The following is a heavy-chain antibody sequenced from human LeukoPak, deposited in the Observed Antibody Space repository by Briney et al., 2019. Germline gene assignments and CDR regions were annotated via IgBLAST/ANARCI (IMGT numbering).Heavy chain of an antibody. CDR3: ARASDDFWSGYYGAFDI. Sequence: ASVKVSCKASGYTFTSYDINWVRQATGQGLEWMGWMNPNSGNTGYAQKFQGRVTMTRDTSISTAYMELSRLRSDDTAVYYCARASDDFWSGYYGAFDIWGQGTMVTVSS. CDR1: GYTFTSYD. V-gene: IGHV1-8*02. J-gene: IGHJ3*02. CDR2: MNPNSGNT. D-gene: IGHD3-3*01.